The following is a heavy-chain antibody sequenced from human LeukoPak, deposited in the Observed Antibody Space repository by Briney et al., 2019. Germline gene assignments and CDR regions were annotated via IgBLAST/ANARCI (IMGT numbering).Heavy chain of an antibody. V-gene: IGHV4-59*11. D-gene: IGHD3-22*01. Sequence: SETLSLTCTVSGGSISSHYWSWIRQPPGKGLEWIASIYYSGSSNYNPSLKSRVSISVDTAKNKFSLQLSSVTAADTAVYYCARGRYYDSSRLNFDYWGQGTLVTVSS. CDR2: IYYSGSS. CDR1: GGSISSHY. J-gene: IGHJ4*02. CDR3: ARGRYYDSSRLNFDY.